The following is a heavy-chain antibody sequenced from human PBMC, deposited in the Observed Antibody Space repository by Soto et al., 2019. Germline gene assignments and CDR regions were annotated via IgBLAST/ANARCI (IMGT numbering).Heavy chain of an antibody. J-gene: IGHJ4*02. D-gene: IGHD2-21*01. V-gene: IGHV4-34*01. Sequence: ASETLSLTCAVYGGSFSGYYWSWIRQPPGEGLEWIGEINHSGSTNYNPSLKSRVTISVDTSKNQFSLKLTSVTAADTAVYYCARATHIVVVGFDYWGQGTLVTVSS. CDR1: GGSFSGYY. CDR2: INHSGST. CDR3: ARATHIVVVGFDY.